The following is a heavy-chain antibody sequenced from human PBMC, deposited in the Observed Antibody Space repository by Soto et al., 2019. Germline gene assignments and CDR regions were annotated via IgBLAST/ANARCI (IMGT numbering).Heavy chain of an antibody. J-gene: IGHJ6*02. CDR3: ARGPRDVVLAPVALIYNYRGMDV. CDR1: GYTFISYG. Sequence: VASVKVSCKASGYTFISYGVTWVRQAPGQGLEWMGWISAYDGKTNYAQHFQDRVTMTTDTSTNTAYLELTSLTSDDTAVYYCARGPRDVVLAPVALIYNYRGMDVWGQGTTVTVSS. D-gene: IGHD2-2*01. CDR2: ISAYDGKT. V-gene: IGHV1-18*01.